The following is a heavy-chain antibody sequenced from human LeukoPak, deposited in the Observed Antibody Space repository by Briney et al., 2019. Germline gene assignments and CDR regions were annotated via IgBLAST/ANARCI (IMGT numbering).Heavy chain of an antibody. Sequence: ASVKVSCKTSGYSFTGYYMHWVRLAPGHGLEWMGWINPNSGGTSYAQRFQGRLTMTRDTSIRTAYMELSRLRSDDTAVYYCARERGYCSSSACYTSDAFDIWGQGTMVTVS. CDR1: GYSFTGYY. CDR2: INPNSGGT. V-gene: IGHV1-2*02. CDR3: ARERGYCSSSACYTSDAFDI. J-gene: IGHJ3*02. D-gene: IGHD2-2*02.